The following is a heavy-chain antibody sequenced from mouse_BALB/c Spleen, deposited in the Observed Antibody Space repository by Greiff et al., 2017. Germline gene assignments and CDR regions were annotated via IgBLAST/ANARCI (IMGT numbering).Heavy chain of an antibody. J-gene: IGHJ3*01. V-gene: IGHV1S29*02. CDR1: GYTFTDYN. D-gene: IGHD2-10*01. Sequence: EVQLQQSGPELVKPGASVKISCKASGYTFTDYNMHWVKQSHGKSLEWIGYIYPYNGGTGYNQKFKSKATLTVDNSSSTAYMELRSLTSEDSAVYYCARSSYYGNYWFAYWGQGTLVTVSA. CDR3: ARSSYYGNYWFAY. CDR2: IYPYNGGT.